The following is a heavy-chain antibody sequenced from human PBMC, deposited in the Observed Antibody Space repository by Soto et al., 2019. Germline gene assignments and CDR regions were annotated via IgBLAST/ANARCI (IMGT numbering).Heavy chain of an antibody. CDR1: GFTFINSW. Sequence: PGGSLRLSCAVSGFTFINSWMHWVRQTPGEGLVWVSHISPDGSRAEYADSVKGRFTISRDNTKDTLFLQMNSLRVEDTAVYYCARERDYKAEYWGQGTLVTVSS. V-gene: IGHV3-74*01. CDR2: ISPDGSRA. D-gene: IGHD4-4*01. J-gene: IGHJ4*02. CDR3: ARERDYKAEY.